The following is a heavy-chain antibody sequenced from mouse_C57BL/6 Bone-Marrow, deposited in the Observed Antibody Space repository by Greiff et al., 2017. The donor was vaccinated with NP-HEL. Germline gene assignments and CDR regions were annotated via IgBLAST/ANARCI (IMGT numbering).Heavy chain of an antibody. D-gene: IGHD2-3*01. CDR2: ISSGGSYT. V-gene: IGHV5-6*01. J-gene: IGHJ2*01. CDR1: GFTFSSYG. CDR3: ARPYDGYYVDY. Sequence: EVKVVESGGDLVKPGGSLKLSCAASGFTFSSYGMSWVRQTPDKRLEWVATISSGGSYTYYPDSVKGRFTISRDNAKNTLYLQMSSLKSEDTAMYYCARPYDGYYVDYWGQGTTLTVSS.